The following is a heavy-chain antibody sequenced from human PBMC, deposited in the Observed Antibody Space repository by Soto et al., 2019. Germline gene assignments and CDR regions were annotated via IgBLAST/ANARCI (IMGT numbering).Heavy chain of an antibody. D-gene: IGHD3-22*01. CDR2: TYYRSKWYN. V-gene: IGHV6-1*01. J-gene: IGHJ4*02. Sequence: SQTFSLTCAISGDSVSSNSTAWNWIRQSPSRGLEWLGRTYYRSKWYNDYAVSVKSRITINPDTSKNQFSLQLNSVTPEDTAVYYCARSAGGHYYDSSGYYIDWGQGTLVTVSS. CDR1: GDSVSSNSTA. CDR3: ARSAGGHYYDSSGYYID.